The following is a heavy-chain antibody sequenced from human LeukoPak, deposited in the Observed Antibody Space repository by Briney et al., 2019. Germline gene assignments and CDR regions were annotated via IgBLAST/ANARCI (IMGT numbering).Heavy chain of an antibody. D-gene: IGHD1-26*01. CDR3: AKAPGGGSTTIDY. CDR1: GLTFSSYG. Sequence: PGRSLRLSCAASGLTFSSYGMHWVRQAPGKGLEWVAVISYDGSNKYYADSVKGRFTISRDNSKNTLYLQMNSLRAEDTAVYYCAKAPGGGSTTIDYWGQRTLVTVSS. J-gene: IGHJ4*02. V-gene: IGHV3-30*18. CDR2: ISYDGSNK.